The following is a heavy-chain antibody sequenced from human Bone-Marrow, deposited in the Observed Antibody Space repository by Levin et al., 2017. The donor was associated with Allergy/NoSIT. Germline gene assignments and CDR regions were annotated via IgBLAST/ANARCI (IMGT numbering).Heavy chain of an antibody. CDR3: TRLLPGITVSGSGFDP. J-gene: IGHJ5*02. D-gene: IGHD6-19*01. CDR1: GYSFTGYY. V-gene: IGHV1-2*06. Sequence: ASVKVSCKASGYSFTGYYIQWVRQAPGQGLEWMGRINPNNGDTYNAQKFQGRVTMTRDTSISTAYMELSRLTSDDAAVYYCTRLLPGITVSGSGFDPWGQGTLVTVSS. CDR2: INPNNGDT.